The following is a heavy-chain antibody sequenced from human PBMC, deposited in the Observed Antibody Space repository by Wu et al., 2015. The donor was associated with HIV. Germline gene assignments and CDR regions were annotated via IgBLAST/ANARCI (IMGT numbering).Heavy chain of an antibody. CDR2: ISGYNDNT. J-gene: IGHJ6*02. V-gene: IGHV1-18*01. Sequence: QVQLVQSGAEVMKPGASVKVSCKASGYSFSSYGISWVRQAPGQGLEWMGWISGYNDNTYYAEKFQGRVTMTTDTSTSTAYMELRSLRSDDTAMYYCARDPGRISGYYYAMDVWGQGP. D-gene: IGHD3-10*01. CDR3: ARDPGRISGYYYAMDV. CDR1: GYSFSSYG.